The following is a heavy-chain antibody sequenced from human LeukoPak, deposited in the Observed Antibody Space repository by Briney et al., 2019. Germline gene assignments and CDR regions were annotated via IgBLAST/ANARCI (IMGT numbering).Heavy chain of an antibody. CDR3: AKSPVRAAAGRMDY. V-gene: IGHV3-30*18. CDR2: ISYDGSNK. Sequence: GGSLRLSCAASGFTFSSYGMHWVRQAPGKGLEWVAVISYDGSNKYYADSVKGRFTISRDNSKNTLYLQMNSLRAEDTAVYYCAKSPVRAAAGRMDYWGQGTLVTVSS. J-gene: IGHJ4*02. CDR1: GFTFSSYG. D-gene: IGHD6-13*01.